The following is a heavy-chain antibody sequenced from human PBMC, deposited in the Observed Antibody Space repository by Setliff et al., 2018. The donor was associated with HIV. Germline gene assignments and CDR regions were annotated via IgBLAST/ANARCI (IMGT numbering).Heavy chain of an antibody. CDR1: GFIFSSYG. J-gene: IGHJ4*02. Sequence: PGGSLRLSCAASGFIFSSYGMHWVRQAPGKGLEWVAVIRYDGSNKYYADSVKGRFTISRDNSKNTLYLQMNSLRAEDTAVYYCATIVESSGYHGGNYFDFWGRGSLVTVSS. CDR2: IRYDGSNK. V-gene: IGHV3-30*02. D-gene: IGHD3-22*01. CDR3: ATIVESSGYHGGNYFDF.